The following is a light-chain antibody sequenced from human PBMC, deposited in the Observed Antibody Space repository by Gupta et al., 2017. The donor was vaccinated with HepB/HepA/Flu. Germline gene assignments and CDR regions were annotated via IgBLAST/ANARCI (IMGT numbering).Light chain of an antibody. V-gene: IGLV1-47*01. CDR2: RNN. CDR1: SSNIGSNY. CDR3: AAWDDSLSGVV. Sequence: VLPQPPSASGTPGQRVSISCSASSSNIGSNYVYWYQQLPGTAPKLLIYRNNQRPSGVPDRFSGSKSGTSASLAISGLRSEDEADYYCAAWDDSLSGVVFGGGTKLTVL. J-gene: IGLJ2*01.